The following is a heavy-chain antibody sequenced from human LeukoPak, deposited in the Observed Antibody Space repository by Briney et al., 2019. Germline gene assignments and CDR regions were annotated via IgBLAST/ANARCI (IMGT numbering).Heavy chain of an antibody. CDR3: ARGEDSSGYYFDY. J-gene: IGHJ4*02. CDR1: GFTFSSYG. CDR2: ITASSTAL. D-gene: IGHD3-22*01. V-gene: IGHV3-21*01. Sequence: GGSLRLSCAASGFTFSSYGMSWVRQAPGKGLEWVSSITASSTALYSADSVKGRFTISRDNAKNSLYLQMNSLRAEDTAVYYCARGEDSSGYYFDYWGQGTLVTVSS.